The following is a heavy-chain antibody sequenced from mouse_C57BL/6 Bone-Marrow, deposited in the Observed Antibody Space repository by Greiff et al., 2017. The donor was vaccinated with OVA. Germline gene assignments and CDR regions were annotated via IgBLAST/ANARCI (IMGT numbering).Heavy chain of an antibody. J-gene: IGHJ2*01. Sequence: QVQLQQSGPELVKPGASVKISCKASGYAFSSSWMNWVKQRPGKGLEWIGRIYPGDGDTNYNGKFKGKATLTADKSSSTAYMQLSSLTSEDSAVYFGARHEYGYYASYFDYWGQGTTLTVSS. CDR2: IYPGDGDT. CDR3: ARHEYGYYASYFDY. D-gene: IGHD2-10*02. V-gene: IGHV1-82*01. CDR1: GYAFSSSW.